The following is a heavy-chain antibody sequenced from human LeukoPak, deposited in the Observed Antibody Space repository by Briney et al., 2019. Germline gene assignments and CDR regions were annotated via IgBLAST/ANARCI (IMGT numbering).Heavy chain of an antibody. CDR1: GYTFTSYG. CDR3: ARTPSEYSSGWTYYYYYGMDV. V-gene: IGHV1-18*01. CDR2: ISAYNGNT. D-gene: IGHD6-19*01. Sequence: ASVKVSCKASGYTFTSYGISWVRQAPGQGLEWMGWISAYNGNTNYAQKLQGRVTMTTDTSTSTAYMELRSLRSDDTAVYYCARTPSEYSSGWTYYYYYGMDVWGQGTMVTVSS. J-gene: IGHJ6*02.